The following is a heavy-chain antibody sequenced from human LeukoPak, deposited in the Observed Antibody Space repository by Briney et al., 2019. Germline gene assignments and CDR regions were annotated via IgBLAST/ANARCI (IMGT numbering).Heavy chain of an antibody. J-gene: IGHJ4*02. CDR2: IYYSGST. CDR3: ARVLWELPELHFDY. CDR1: GVSISSGDYY. D-gene: IGHD1-26*01. V-gene: IGHV4-30-4*01. Sequence: SKTLSLTCTVSGVSISSGDYYWRWLRQPPGKGLEWIGYIYYSGSTYYNPSLKSRVTISVDTSKNQFSLKLSSVTAADTAVYYCARVLWELPELHFDYWGQGTLVTVSS.